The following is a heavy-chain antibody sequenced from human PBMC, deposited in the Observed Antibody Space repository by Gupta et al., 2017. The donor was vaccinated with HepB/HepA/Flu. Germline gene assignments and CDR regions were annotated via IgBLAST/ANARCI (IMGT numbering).Heavy chain of an antibody. Sequence: VQLQESGPGLVKPSGTLSLTCAVSGGSINSNNWWSWVRQPPEKGLEWIGEIYHSGSANYNPSLKSRVTISVDKSKNQFSLKLSSVTAADTAVYFCARSHSVFWSVDYWGQGTLVTVSS. CDR3: ARSHSVFWSVDY. V-gene: IGHV4-4*02. J-gene: IGHJ4*02. D-gene: IGHD3-3*01. CDR1: GGSINSNNW. CDR2: IYHSGSA.